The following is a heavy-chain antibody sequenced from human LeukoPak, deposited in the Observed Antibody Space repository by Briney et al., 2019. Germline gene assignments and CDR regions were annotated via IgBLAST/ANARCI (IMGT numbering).Heavy chain of an antibody. J-gene: IGHJ4*01. CDR1: GFTFSSYS. Sequence: GGSLRLSCAASGFTFSSYSMNWVRQAPGTGLEWVSYISSSSSTIYYADSVKGRFTISRDNAKNSLYLQMNSLRAEDTAVYYCARPPPGTPYYFDYWGQEPWSPSPQ. D-gene: IGHD3-10*01. CDR3: ARPPPGTPYYFDY. CDR2: ISSSSSTI. V-gene: IGHV3-48*04.